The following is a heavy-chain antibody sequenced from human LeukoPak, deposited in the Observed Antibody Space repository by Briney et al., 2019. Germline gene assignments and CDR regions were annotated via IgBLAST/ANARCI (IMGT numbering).Heavy chain of an antibody. CDR2: IYYSGST. J-gene: IGHJ3*02. Sequence: PSQTLSLTCTVSGGSISGYYWSWIRQPPGKGLEWIGYIYYSGSTNYNPSLKSRVTISVDTSKNQFSLKLSSVTAADMAVYYCARRFVGYDSSWGASDIWGQGTMVTVSS. D-gene: IGHD6-13*01. V-gene: IGHV4-59*08. CDR3: ARRFVGYDSSWGASDI. CDR1: GGSISGYY.